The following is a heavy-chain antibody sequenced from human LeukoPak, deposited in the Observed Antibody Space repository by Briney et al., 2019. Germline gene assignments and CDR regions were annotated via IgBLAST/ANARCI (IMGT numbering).Heavy chain of an antibody. D-gene: IGHD1-26*01. CDR3: TRGLGAIRGGWFGP. V-gene: IGHV3-30-3*01. J-gene: IGHJ5*02. Sequence: GGSLRLSCAASGFTFSSYGMHWVRQAPGKGLEWVAVISYDGSNKYYADSVKGRFTISRDNSKNTLYLQMNSLRPEDTAVYYCTRGLGAIRGGWFGPWGQGTLVTVSS. CDR2: ISYDGSNK. CDR1: GFTFSSYG.